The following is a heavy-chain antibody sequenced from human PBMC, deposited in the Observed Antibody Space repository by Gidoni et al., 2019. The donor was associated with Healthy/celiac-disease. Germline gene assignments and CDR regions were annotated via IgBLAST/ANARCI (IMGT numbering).Heavy chain of an antibody. CDR2: IKKDGSEK. D-gene: IGHD6-19*01. CDR1: GFTFSSYW. J-gene: IGHJ4*02. V-gene: IGHV3-7*01. Sequence: EVQLVASGGGLVQPGGSLRLSCAASGFTFSSYWMSWVRQAPGKGLEWLANIKKDGSEKDYVDSVKGRFTIARDNAKNSLYLKMNSLRAEDTAVYYCARKGFLQWLAFDYWGQGTLVTVSS. CDR3: ARKGFLQWLAFDY.